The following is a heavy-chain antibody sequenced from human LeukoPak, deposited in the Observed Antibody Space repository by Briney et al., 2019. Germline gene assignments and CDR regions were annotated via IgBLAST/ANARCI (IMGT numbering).Heavy chain of an antibody. V-gene: IGHV3-21*01. CDR3: ASFRQWLVPTPPDY. Sequence: GGSLRLSCAASGFPFGSYDMHWVRQAPGKGPEWVSSISPSSSYMYYADSVKGRFTISRDNSKNTLYLQMNSLRAEDTAVYYCASFRQWLVPTPPDYWGQGTLVTVSS. D-gene: IGHD6-19*01. CDR1: GFPFGSYD. CDR2: ISPSSSYM. J-gene: IGHJ4*02.